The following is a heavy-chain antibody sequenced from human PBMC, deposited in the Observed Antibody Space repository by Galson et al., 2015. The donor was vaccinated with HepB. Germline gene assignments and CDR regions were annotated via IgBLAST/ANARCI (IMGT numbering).Heavy chain of an antibody. CDR2: TYYRSKFYN. CDR1: GDSVSNNGVA. V-gene: IGHV6-1*01. J-gene: IGHJ3*01. D-gene: IGHD2/OR15-2a*01. Sequence: CAISGDSVSNNGVAWNWIRQSPSRGLEWLGRTYYRSKFYNDYAESVKSRITINPDTSRNQVSLQLNSVTPEDTAVYYCARVRQLGQGFHFWGHGAMVTVSA. CDR3: ARVRQLGQGFHF.